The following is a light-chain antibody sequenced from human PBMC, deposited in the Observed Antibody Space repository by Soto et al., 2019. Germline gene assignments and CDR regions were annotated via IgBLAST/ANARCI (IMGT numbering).Light chain of an antibody. CDR1: QSVSSSY. Sequence: IVLTQSPGTLSLSPGERATLSCRASQSVSSSYLAWYQQKPGQAPSHLIYGASSRATGIPDRFSGSGSGTDFTLTISRLEPEDFAVYYCQQYGSSPPYTFGQGTKLEIK. CDR3: QQYGSSPPYT. J-gene: IGKJ2*01. CDR2: GAS. V-gene: IGKV3-20*01.